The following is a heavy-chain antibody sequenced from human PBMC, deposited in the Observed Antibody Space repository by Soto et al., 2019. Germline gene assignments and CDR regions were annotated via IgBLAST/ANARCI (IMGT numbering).Heavy chain of an antibody. CDR3: ARDLQMATTFYYYYYYGMDV. D-gene: IGHD5-12*01. V-gene: IGHV1-18*01. Sequence: ASVKVSCKASGYTFTSYGISWVRQAPGQGLEWMGWISAYNGNTNYAQKLQGRVTMTTDTSTSTAYMELRSLRSDDTAVYYCARDLQMATTFYYYYYYGMDVWGQGTTVTVS. CDR2: ISAYNGNT. CDR1: GYTFTSYG. J-gene: IGHJ6*02.